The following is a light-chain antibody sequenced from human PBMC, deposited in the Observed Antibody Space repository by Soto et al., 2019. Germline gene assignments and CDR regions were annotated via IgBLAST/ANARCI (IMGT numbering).Light chain of an antibody. Sequence: IVFTQSPATLSSFPGDRVTLSCRASQYINTRLAWYQHRPGQAHRLLIYQTYIRAAGIQARFSASGTGTDFTLTISDVQPEDFAVYYCHQRQSWPRTFGQGTKVDIK. V-gene: IGKV3-11*01. CDR2: QTY. J-gene: IGKJ1*01. CDR1: QYINTR. CDR3: HQRQSWPRT.